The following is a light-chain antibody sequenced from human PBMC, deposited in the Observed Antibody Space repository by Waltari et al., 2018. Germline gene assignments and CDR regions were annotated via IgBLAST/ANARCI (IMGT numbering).Light chain of an antibody. CDR1: SSDVGSSKY. V-gene: IGLV2-8*01. Sequence: QSALTQPPSASGSPGQSVTISCTGTSSDVGSSKYVSWYQQHPGKAPKLMIFEVNKRPSGVPDRFSGSKSGNTASLTVSGLQPEDEADYYCTSYPGTNNPYVFGTGTKVTVL. CDR3: TSYPGTNNPYV. CDR2: EVN. J-gene: IGLJ1*01.